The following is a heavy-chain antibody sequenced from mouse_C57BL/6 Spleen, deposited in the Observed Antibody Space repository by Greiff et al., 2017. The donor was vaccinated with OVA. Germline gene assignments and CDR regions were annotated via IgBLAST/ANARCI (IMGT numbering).Heavy chain of an antibody. Sequence: VKLVESGAELVRPGASVTLSCKASGYTFTDYEMHWVKQTPVHGLEWIRAIDPETGGTAYNQKFKGKAILTADKSSSTAYMELRSLTSEDSAVYYCTRNYYGSSPYAMDYWGQGTSVTVSS. CDR2: IDPETGGT. J-gene: IGHJ4*01. CDR3: TRNYYGSSPYAMDY. CDR1: GYTFTDYE. D-gene: IGHD1-1*01. V-gene: IGHV1-15*01.